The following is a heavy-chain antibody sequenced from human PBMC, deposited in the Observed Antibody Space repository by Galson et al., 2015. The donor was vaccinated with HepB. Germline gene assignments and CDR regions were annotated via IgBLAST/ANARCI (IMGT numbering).Heavy chain of an antibody. V-gene: IGHV3-21*06. CDR1: GITFSSYT. CDR3: ATEGI. Sequence: SLRLSCAVSGITFSSYTMNWVRQAPGKGLEWVSAITNLNNDLDYTDSVKGRFTISRDNARNTLYLQMDSLRVEDTAVYFCATEGIWGPGTKVTVSS. J-gene: IGHJ3*02. CDR2: ITNLNNDL.